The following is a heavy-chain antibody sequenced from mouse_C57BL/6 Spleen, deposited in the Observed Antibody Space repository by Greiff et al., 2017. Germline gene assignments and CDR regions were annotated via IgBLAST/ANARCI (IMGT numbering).Heavy chain of an antibody. V-gene: IGHV1-26*01. CDR1: GYTFADYY. CDR3: ARVGDYYGSSLDY. CDR2: INPNNGGT. J-gene: IGHJ2*01. D-gene: IGHD1-1*01. Sequence: EVQLQQSGPELVKPGASVKISCKASGYTFADYYMNWVKQSHGKSLEWIGDINPNNGGTSYNQKFKGKATLTVDKSSSTAYMELRSLTSEDSAVYYCARVGDYYGSSLDYWGQGTTLTVSS.